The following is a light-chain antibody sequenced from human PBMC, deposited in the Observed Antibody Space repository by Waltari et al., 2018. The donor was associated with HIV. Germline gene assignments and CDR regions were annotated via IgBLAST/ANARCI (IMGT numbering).Light chain of an antibody. V-gene: IGKV3-11*01. J-gene: IGKJ3*01. CDR2: DAS. CDR1: QSVTNY. Sequence: EIVLTQSPATLSLSPGETATLSCRAGQSVTNYLAWYQQKPGQPPRLLIYDASNRASGIPARFSGSGSGTDFTLTISSLEPEDFALYYCQQRSTWPRTFGPGTKVDVK. CDR3: QQRSTWPRT.